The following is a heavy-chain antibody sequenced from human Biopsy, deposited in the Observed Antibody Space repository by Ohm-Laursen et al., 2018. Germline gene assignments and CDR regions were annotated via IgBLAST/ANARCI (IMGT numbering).Heavy chain of an antibody. V-gene: IGHV3-9*01. D-gene: IGHD2-15*01. CDR2: ISWNSVGI. CDR3: AKIHCSGGSCYPNAFDM. J-gene: IGHJ3*02. Sequence: SLRLSCAASGFIFDDYAMHWVRHAPGKGPEWVSGISWNSVGIGYADSVKGRFTISRDNAKNFLYLQMNNLRPEDTALYYCAKIHCSGGSCYPNAFDMWGHGTRVTVS. CDR1: GFIFDDYA.